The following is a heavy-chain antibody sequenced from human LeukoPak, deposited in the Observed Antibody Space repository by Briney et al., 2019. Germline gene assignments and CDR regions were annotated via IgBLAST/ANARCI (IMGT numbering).Heavy chain of an antibody. Sequence: GGSLRLSCVASGFTFSNYWMSWVRQAPGKGLEWVANIKQDGSEKYYVDSVKGRFTISRDNAKNSLYLQMNSLRAEDTAVYYCARVGYSSSWYKSYYYYYYGMDVWGQGTTVTVSS. CDR3: ARVGYSSSWYKSYYYYYYGMDV. D-gene: IGHD6-13*01. J-gene: IGHJ6*02. CDR1: GFTFSNYW. CDR2: IKQDGSEK. V-gene: IGHV3-7*01.